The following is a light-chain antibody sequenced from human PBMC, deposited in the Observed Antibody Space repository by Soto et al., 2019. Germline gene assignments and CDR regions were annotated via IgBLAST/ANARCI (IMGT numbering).Light chain of an antibody. V-gene: IGKV3-15*01. Sequence: EIVMTQSPATLSVSPGERATLSCRASQSVSSSLAWYQQKPGQAPRLLIYGASSRATGTLARFSGSGSGIEFTLTISSLQSEDFAVYYCQQYYSWWTLGQGTKVEIK. CDR2: GAS. J-gene: IGKJ1*01. CDR1: QSVSSS. CDR3: QQYYSWWT.